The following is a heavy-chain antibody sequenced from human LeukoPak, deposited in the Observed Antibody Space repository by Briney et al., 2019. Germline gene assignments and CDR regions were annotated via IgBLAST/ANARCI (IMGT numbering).Heavy chain of an antibody. D-gene: IGHD1-14*01. Sequence: GGSLRLSCAASGCSFSTYWMSWVRQAPGKGLEWVANIKQGGVDKYYVGSVSGRYTIPRDDAKTSLYLQMNSLRPEDTAIYCCARGRAPDYWGQGTLVTVSS. CDR1: GCSFSTYW. CDR2: IKQGGVDK. J-gene: IGHJ4*02. CDR3: ARGRAPDY. V-gene: IGHV3-7*04.